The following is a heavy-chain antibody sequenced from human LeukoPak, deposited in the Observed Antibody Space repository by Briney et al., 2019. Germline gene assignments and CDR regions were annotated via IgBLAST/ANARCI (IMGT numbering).Heavy chain of an antibody. D-gene: IGHD5-18*01. Sequence: SETLSLTCAVYGGSFSGYYCSWIRQPPGKWQGWVGEITHSGSTNYNPSLKSRVPISVDTSKNQFSLKLSSVTGTDAWVPYWARRRTRIQLRLHDAFDSTGHGKIVTVSS. V-gene: IGHV4-34*01. CDR2: ITHSGST. J-gene: IGHJ3*02. CDR3: ARRRTRIQLRLHDAFDS. CDR1: GGSFSGYY.